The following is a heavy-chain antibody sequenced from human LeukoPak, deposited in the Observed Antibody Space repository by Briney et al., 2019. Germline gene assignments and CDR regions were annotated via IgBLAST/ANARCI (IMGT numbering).Heavy chain of an antibody. Sequence: GGSLRLSCAASGXTFSSYWMHWVRQAPGKGLVWVSRINTDGSGTSYADSVKGRFTISRDNAKSTLYLQMNSLRAEDTAVYYCTRDLRYCTSTSCYDPYFDHWGQGTLVTVSS. CDR2: INTDGSGT. CDR1: GXTFSSYW. CDR3: TRDLRYCTSTSCYDPYFDH. J-gene: IGHJ4*02. D-gene: IGHD2-2*01. V-gene: IGHV3-74*01.